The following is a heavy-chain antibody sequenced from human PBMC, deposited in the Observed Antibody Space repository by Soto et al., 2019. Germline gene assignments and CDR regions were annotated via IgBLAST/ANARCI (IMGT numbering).Heavy chain of an antibody. Sequence: HPGGSLRLSCAASRFTFSTYEMHWVRQAPGKGLEWVSCISSSGSTVYYADSVKGRFTISRDNSRNSLYLQMNSLRDEDTALYYCVRYCGSTLCNGVATRTFDYWGQGTLVTVSS. CDR2: ISSSGSTV. CDR3: VRYCGSTLCNGVATRTFDY. CDR1: RFTFSTYE. J-gene: IGHJ4*02. V-gene: IGHV3-48*03. D-gene: IGHD5-12*01.